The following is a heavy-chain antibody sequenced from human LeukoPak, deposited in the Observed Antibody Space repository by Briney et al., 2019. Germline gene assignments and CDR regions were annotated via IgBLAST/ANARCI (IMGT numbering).Heavy chain of an antibody. CDR1: GFTFSSYS. J-gene: IGHJ3*02. D-gene: IGHD4-17*01. CDR3: ARDPNGDYIGAFDM. V-gene: IGHV3-21*01. CDR2: ISSSSSSI. Sequence: PGGSLRLSCAASGFTFSSYSMNWVRQAPGKGLEWVSSISSSSSSIYYADSVKGRSTISRDNAKNLLHLQMTSLRAADTAVYYCARDPNGDYIGAFDMWGPGRMVTVSS.